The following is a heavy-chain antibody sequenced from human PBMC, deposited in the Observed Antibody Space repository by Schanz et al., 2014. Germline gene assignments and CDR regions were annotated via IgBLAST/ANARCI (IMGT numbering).Heavy chain of an antibody. CDR1: GFTFSTCA. CDR2: ISYEGNDK. V-gene: IGHV3-30*04. Sequence: QVQLVESGGGVVQPGGSLRLSCAASGFTFSTCAMHWVRQAPGKGLEWVAVISYEGNDKYYADSVKGRFTISRDNAKNSLFLQMNSLRDEDTAVYYCATVVGVHHLDYWGQGTLVTVSS. CDR3: ATVVGVHHLDY. D-gene: IGHD3-10*01. J-gene: IGHJ4*02.